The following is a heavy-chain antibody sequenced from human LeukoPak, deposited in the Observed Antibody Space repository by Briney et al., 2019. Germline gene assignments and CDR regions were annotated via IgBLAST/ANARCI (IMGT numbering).Heavy chain of an antibody. J-gene: IGHJ4*02. Sequence: SVKVSCKASGFTFTSSAMQWVRQARGQRLEWIGWIVGGSGNTNYAQKFQERVTITRDTSTSTAYMELSSLRSEDTAVYYCAALIRVRGVIIWDYWGQGTLVTVSS. CDR3: AALIRVRGVIIWDY. CDR1: GFTFTSSA. V-gene: IGHV1-58*02. D-gene: IGHD3-10*01. CDR2: IVGGSGNT.